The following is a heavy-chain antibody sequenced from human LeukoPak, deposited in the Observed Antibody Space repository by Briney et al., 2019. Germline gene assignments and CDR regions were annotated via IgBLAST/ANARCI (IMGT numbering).Heavy chain of an antibody. CDR3: AIEIGTFYY. Sequence: ASVKVSCKASGYTFTGYYMHWVRQAPGQGLEWMGWINPNSGGTNYAQKFQGRVTMTRDTSISTAYMELNRMRPEDTAVHYGAIEIGTFYYSGQGNLGTVSS. CDR2: INPNSGGT. CDR1: GYTFTGYY. J-gene: IGHJ4*02. D-gene: IGHD1-1*01. V-gene: IGHV1-2*02.